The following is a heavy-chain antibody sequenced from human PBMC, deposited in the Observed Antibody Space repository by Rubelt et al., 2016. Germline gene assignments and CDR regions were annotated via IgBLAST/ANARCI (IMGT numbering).Heavy chain of an antibody. CDR1: GGSISSYY. Sequence: QVQLQESGPGLVKPSETLSLICTVFGGSISSYYWSWMRQPPGRGLEWIGYMYYSGSTNYNPYLKSRVTMSLDTSKNQVSLKLSSVTTGDTAVCYCAGIADNWRTTKFDYWGQGTLVTVSS. CDR2: MYYSGST. J-gene: IGHJ4*02. CDR3: AGIADNWRTTKFDY. D-gene: IGHD1-1*01. V-gene: IGHV4-59*01.